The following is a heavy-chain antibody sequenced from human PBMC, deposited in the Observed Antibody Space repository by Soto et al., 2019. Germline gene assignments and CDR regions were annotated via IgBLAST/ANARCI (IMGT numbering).Heavy chain of an antibody. J-gene: IGHJ4*02. V-gene: IGHV4-34*01. CDR1: GGSFSGYY. CDR2: INHSGST. CDR3: ARGRGCSGGSCYSGFDY. D-gene: IGHD2-15*01. Sequence: QVQLQQWGAGLLKPSETLSLTCAVYGGSFSGYYWSWIRQPPGKGLEWIGEINHSGSTNYNPSLKGRVTISVDTSKNQFSLKLSSVTAADTAVYYCARGRGCSGGSCYSGFDYWGQGTLVTVSS.